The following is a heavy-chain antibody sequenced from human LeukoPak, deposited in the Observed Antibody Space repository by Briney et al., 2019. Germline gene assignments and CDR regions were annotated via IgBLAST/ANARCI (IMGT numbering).Heavy chain of an antibody. J-gene: IGHJ3*02. CDR1: GGSFSGYY. CDR2: INHSGST. CDR3: AREYDSSPSDAFDI. V-gene: IGHV4-34*01. Sequence: PSETLSLTCAVYGGSFSGYYWSWIRQPPGKGLEWIGEINHSGSTNYNPSLKSRVTISVDTSKNQFPLKLSSVTAADTAVYYCAREYDSSPSDAFDIWGQGTMVTVSS. D-gene: IGHD3-22*01.